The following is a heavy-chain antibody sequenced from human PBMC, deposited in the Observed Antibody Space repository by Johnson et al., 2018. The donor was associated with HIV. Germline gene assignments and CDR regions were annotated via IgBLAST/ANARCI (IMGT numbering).Heavy chain of an antibody. D-gene: IGHD6-6*01. V-gene: IGHV3-7*03. Sequence: VQLVESGGGLVQPGGSLRLSCAASGFTFSTYWMSWVRQAPGKGLEWVANIKQDGSEKYYVDSVRGRFTISRDNAKNSLYLQMNSLRAEDTALYYCARDLTEYSSSADAFDIWVQGTMVTVSS. J-gene: IGHJ3*02. CDR2: IKQDGSEK. CDR3: ARDLTEYSSSADAFDI. CDR1: GFTFSTYW.